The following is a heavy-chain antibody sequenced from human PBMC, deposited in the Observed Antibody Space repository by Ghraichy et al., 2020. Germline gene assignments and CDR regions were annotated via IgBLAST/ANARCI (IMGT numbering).Heavy chain of an antibody. CDR1: GFTFSGSA. D-gene: IGHD2-15*01. CDR3: TRRAYCSGGSCYSEAFDI. CDR2: IRNKADSYAT. Sequence: GGSLRLSCAASGFTFSGSAMHWVRQASGKGLEWVGRIRNKADSYATAYAASVTGRFTISRDDSKNTAYLQMNSLKIEDTAVYYCTRRAYCSGGSCYSEAFDIWGQGTMVTVSS. V-gene: IGHV3-73*01. J-gene: IGHJ3*02.